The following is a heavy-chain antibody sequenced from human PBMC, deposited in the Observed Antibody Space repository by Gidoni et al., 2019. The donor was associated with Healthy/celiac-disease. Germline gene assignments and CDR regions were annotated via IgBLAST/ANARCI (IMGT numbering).Heavy chain of an antibody. CDR2: IYHSGST. J-gene: IGHJ4*02. CDR3: ARASPSHTGFDY. D-gene: IGHD5-18*01. CDR1: GGSTSSGGYY. Sequence: QLQLRESGPGLVKPSQTLSPTCTLSGGSTSSGGYYWSWIRQHPGTGLAWIGYIYHSGSTYYNPAHKRRVTISVDTSKNQFSLKLSSVTAADTAVYYCARASPSHTGFDYWGQGTLVTVSS. V-gene: IGHV4-31*03.